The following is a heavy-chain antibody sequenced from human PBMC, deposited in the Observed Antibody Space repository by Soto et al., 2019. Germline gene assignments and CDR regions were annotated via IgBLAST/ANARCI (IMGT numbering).Heavy chain of an antibody. V-gene: IGHV3-48*02. J-gene: IGHJ4*02. Sequence: EVQLVESGGGLVQPGGSLRLSCAASGFTFSSYSMNWVRQAPGKGLEWVSYISSSSSTIYYADYVKGRFTISRDNAKNSLYLQMNSLRDEDTAVYYCARQRGALIVVVVAASTEFDYWGQGTLVTVSS. CDR3: ARQRGALIVVVVAASTEFDY. D-gene: IGHD2-15*01. CDR2: ISSSSSTI. CDR1: GFTFSSYS.